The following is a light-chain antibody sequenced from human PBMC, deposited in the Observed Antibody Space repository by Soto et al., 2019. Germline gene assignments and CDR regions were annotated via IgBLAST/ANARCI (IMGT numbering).Light chain of an antibody. CDR3: QQYGSSGT. V-gene: IGKV3-20*01. CDR1: QSVSNNY. CDR2: GAS. Sequence: EIVLTQPPGTLSLSPGERATLPCRASQSVSNNYLAWYQQKPGQAPRLLIYGASNRATGIPDRFSGSGSGTDFTLTISRLEPEDFAVYYCQQYGSSGTFGQGTKVDIK. J-gene: IGKJ1*01.